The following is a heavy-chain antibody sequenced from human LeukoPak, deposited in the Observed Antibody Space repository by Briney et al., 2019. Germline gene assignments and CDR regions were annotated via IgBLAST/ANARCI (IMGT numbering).Heavy chain of an antibody. Sequence: PGGSLRLSCAASGFTFDDYAMHWVRQAPGKGLEWVSGISWNSGSIGYADPVKGRFTISRDNAKNSLYLQMNSLRAEDTALYYCAKDGLRSWYSFDPWGQGTLVTVSS. CDR1: GFTFDDYA. J-gene: IGHJ5*02. V-gene: IGHV3-9*01. D-gene: IGHD6-13*01. CDR3: AKDGLRSWYSFDP. CDR2: ISWNSGSI.